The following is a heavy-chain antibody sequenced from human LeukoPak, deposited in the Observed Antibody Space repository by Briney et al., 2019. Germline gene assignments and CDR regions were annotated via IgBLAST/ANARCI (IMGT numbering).Heavy chain of an antibody. V-gene: IGHV4-61*05. D-gene: IGHD6-13*01. CDR2: IYYSGST. CDR1: GGSISSDNYY. CDR3: ARPPIAAAGLDAFDI. Sequence: SETLSLTCTVSGGSISSDNYYWGWIRQSPGKGLEWIGYIYYSGSTNYNPSLKSRVTISVDTSKNQFSLKLSSVTAADTAVYYCARPPIAAAGLDAFDIWGQGTMVTVSS. J-gene: IGHJ3*02.